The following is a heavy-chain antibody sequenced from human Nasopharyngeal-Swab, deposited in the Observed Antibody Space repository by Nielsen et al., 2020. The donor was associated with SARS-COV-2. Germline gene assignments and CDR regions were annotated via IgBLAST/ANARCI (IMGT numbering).Heavy chain of an antibody. CDR2: MNPNSGNT. D-gene: IGHD3-3*01. V-gene: IGHV1-8*01. J-gene: IGHJ6*03. CDR3: ARLSNYDFWSGYYAYMDV. Sequence: ASVTVSCKASGYTFTSYDINWVRQATGQGLAWMGWMNPNSGNTGYAQKFQGRVTMTRNTSISTAYMELSSLRSEDTAVYYCARLSNYDFWSGYYAYMDVWGKGTTVTVSS. CDR1: GYTFTSYD.